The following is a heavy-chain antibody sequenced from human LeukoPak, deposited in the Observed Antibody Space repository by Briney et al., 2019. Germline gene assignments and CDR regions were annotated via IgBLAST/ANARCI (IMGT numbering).Heavy chain of an antibody. D-gene: IGHD2-2*01. J-gene: IGHJ5*02. V-gene: IGHV4-30-2*01. Sequence: SETLSLTCAVSDGSISSGGDSWRWLRQPPGKGLEWIRYSYHTGSTYYNPSLKSRVTISVDRSKNQFSLNLSSVTAADTAVYYCARGGGHCTSTSCLRVDWFDPWGQGTLVTVSS. CDR1: DGSISSGGDS. CDR3: ARGGGHCTSTSCLRVDWFDP. CDR2: SYHTGST.